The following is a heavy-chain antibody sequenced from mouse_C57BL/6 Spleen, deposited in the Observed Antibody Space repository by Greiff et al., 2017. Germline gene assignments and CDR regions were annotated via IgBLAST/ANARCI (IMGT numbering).Heavy chain of an antibody. D-gene: IGHD1-1*01. V-gene: IGHV1-72*01. Sequence: QVQLQQPGAELVKPGASVKLSCKASGYTFTSYWMHWVKQRPGRGLEWIGRIDPNSGGTKYNEKFKSKATLTVDKPSSTAYMQLSSRTSEDSAVDDCARDYGSSVFAYWGQGTLVTVSA. CDR3: ARDYGSSVFAY. CDR1: GYTFTSYW. CDR2: IDPNSGGT. J-gene: IGHJ3*01.